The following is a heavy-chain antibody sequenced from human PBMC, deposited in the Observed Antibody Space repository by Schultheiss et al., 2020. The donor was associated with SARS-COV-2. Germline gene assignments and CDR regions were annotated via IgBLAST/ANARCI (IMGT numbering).Heavy chain of an antibody. CDR2: IIPIFGTA. J-gene: IGHJ4*02. V-gene: IGHV1-69*13. D-gene: IGHD4-17*01. CDR1: GYTFTSYG. Sequence: SVKVSCKASGYTFTSYGISWVRQAPGQGLEWMGGIIPIFGTANYAQKFQGRVTITADESTSTAYMELSSLRSEDTAVYYCASVPYGDYLRFDFDYWGQGTLVTVSS. CDR3: ASVPYGDYLRFDFDY.